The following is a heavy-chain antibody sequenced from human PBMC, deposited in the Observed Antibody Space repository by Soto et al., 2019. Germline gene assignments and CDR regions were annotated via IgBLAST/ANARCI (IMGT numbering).Heavy chain of an antibody. CDR3: AREGYPSSDYYGMEV. J-gene: IGHJ6*02. Sequence: ASVKVSCKASGYTFTGYYMHWVRQAPGQGLEWMGWINPNSGGTNYAQKFQGRVTMTRDTSISTAYMELSRLRSDDTAVYYCAREGYPSSDYYGMEVWGQGTTVTVSS. D-gene: IGHD5-12*01. V-gene: IGHV1-2*02. CDR2: INPNSGGT. CDR1: GYTFTGYY.